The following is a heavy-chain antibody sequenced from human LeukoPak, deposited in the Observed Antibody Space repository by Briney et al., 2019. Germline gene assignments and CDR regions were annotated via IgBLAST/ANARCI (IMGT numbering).Heavy chain of an antibody. Sequence: SETLSLTCAVYGGSFSGYYWSWIRQPPGKGLEWIGEINHSGSTNYNPSLKSRVTISVDTSKNQFSLKLSSVTAEDTAVYYCARDIRRLEPYFDYWGQGTLVTVSS. V-gene: IGHV4-34*01. J-gene: IGHJ4*02. CDR1: GGSFSGYY. CDR3: ARDIRRLEPYFDY. CDR2: INHSGST. D-gene: IGHD1-14*01.